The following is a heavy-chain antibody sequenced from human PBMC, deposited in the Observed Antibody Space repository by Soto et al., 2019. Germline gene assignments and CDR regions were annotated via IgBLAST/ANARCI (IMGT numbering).Heavy chain of an antibody. V-gene: IGHV1-46*01. D-gene: IGHD6-13*01. Sequence: ASVKVSCKASGYTFTSYYMHWVRQAPGQGLEWMGIINPTGGSTSYAQKFQGRVAMTRDTSTSTVYMELCSLRSEDTAVYYCAKAAAGTHYYYYGMDVWGQGTTVTVSS. J-gene: IGHJ6*02. CDR2: INPTGGST. CDR3: AKAAAGTHYYYYGMDV. CDR1: GYTFTSYY.